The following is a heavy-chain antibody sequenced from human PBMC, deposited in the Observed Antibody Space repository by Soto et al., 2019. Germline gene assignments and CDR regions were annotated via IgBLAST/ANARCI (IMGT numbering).Heavy chain of an antibody. CDR2: IYPGDSDT. Sequence: PGESLKISCKGSGYSFTSYWIGWVRQMPGKGLEWMGIIYPGDSDTRYSPSFQGQVTISADKPISTAYLQWSSLKASDTAMYYCARLGGYSYGRDAFDIWGQGTMVTVSS. J-gene: IGHJ3*02. CDR1: GYSFTSYW. V-gene: IGHV5-51*01. CDR3: ARLGGYSYGRDAFDI. D-gene: IGHD5-18*01.